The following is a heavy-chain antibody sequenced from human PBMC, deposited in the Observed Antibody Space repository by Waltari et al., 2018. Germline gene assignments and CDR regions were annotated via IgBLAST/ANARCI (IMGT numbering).Heavy chain of an antibody. CDR2: LYFSGNT. Sequence: QLQLQESGPGLVTPSETLSLTCTVSGASITIRNYYWGWNRQSPGKGLEWLGSLYFSGNTYYTPSLGSRLTMSVDTSKNQFYLRLNSVTAADRGVYYCTRHTTALAGTFSEFDYWGQGTLVAVSS. D-gene: IGHD1-1*01. CDR3: TRHTTALAGTFSEFDY. V-gene: IGHV4-39*01. J-gene: IGHJ4*02. CDR1: GASITIRNYY.